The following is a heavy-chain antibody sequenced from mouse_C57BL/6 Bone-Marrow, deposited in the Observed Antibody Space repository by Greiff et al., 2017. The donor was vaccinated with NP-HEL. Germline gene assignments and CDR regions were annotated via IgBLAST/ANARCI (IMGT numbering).Heavy chain of an antibody. V-gene: IGHV2-5*01. Sequence: QVQLQQSGPGLVQPSQSLSITCTVSGFSLTSYGVHWVRQSPGKGLEWLGVIWRGGSTDYNAAFMSRLSITKDNSKSQVFFKMNSLQADDTAIYYGAKGDYYGSSGGYWYFDVWGTGTTVTVSS. CDR3: AKGDYYGSSGGYWYFDV. J-gene: IGHJ1*03. CDR2: IWRGGST. CDR1: GFSLTSYG. D-gene: IGHD1-1*01.